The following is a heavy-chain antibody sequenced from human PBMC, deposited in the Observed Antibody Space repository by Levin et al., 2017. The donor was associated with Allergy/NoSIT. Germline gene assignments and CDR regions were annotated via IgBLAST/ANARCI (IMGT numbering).Heavy chain of an antibody. Sequence: PSETLSLTCTVSGGSISSYYWSWIRQPPGKGLEWIGYIYYSGSTNYNPSLKSRVTISVDTSKNQFSLKLSSVTAADTAVYYCARMSCSSTSCYAGMGLNWFDPWGQGTLVTVSS. CDR1: GGSISSYY. CDR3: ARMSCSSTSCYAGMGLNWFDP. D-gene: IGHD2-2*01. CDR2: IYYSGST. V-gene: IGHV4-59*01. J-gene: IGHJ5*02.